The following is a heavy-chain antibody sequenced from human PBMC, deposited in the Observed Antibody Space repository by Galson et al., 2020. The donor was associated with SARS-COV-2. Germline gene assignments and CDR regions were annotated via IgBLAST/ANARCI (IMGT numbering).Heavy chain of an antibody. CDR1: GFTFSTYA. CDR3: AKGHYDESSAYPD. V-gene: IGHV3-23*01. D-gene: IGHD3-22*01. CDR2: ISGRGVST. Sequence: GGSLRLSCAASGFTFSTYAMSWVRQAPGKGLEWVSAISGRGVSTHYADSVKGRFTISRDNSKNTLYLQMNSLRVEDTALYYCAKGHYDESSAYPDWGQGTLVTVSS. J-gene: IGHJ4*02.